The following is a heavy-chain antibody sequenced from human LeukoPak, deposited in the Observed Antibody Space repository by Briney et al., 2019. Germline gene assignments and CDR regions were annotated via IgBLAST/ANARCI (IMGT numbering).Heavy chain of an antibody. V-gene: IGHV3-7*01. J-gene: IGHJ6*03. D-gene: IGHD3-9*01. CDR2: IKQDGSEK. CDR3: ATPLGILTGYRYYYYMDV. CDR1: GFTFSDYY. Sequence: GGSLRLSCAASGFTFSDYYMSWIRQAPGKGLEWVANIKQDGSEKYYVDSVKGRFTISRDNAKNSLYLQMNSLRAEDTAVYYCATPLGILTGYRYYYYMDVWGKGTTVTVSS.